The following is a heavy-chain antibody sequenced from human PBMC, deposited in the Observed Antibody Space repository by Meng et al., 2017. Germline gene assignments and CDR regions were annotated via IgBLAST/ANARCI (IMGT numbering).Heavy chain of an antibody. CDR2: IYYSGST. J-gene: IGHJ4*02. D-gene: IGHD3-10*01. CDR3: ARGSYYGSGDY. V-gene: IGHV4-31*03. Sequence: VQLQGSGHGLVNPHQTLSLTCTVSGGSISSGGYYWSWIRQHPGKGLEWIGYIYYSGSTYYNPSLKSRVTISVDTSKNQFSLKLSSVTAADTAVYYCARGSYYGSGDYWGQGTLVTVSS. CDR1: GGSISSGGYY.